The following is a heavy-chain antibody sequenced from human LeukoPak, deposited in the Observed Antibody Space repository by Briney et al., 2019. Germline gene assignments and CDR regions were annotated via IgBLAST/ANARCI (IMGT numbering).Heavy chain of an antibody. D-gene: IGHD2-15*01. Sequence: ASVKVSCKAAGYSFIDYYMHWARQAPGQGLEWMGRINPNSGDTNYAQKFQGRVTMTRDTSISTAYMELSRLRSDDTAVYYCARDLPDCSGGSCSYFYYYMDVWGKGTTVTVPS. CDR1: GYSFIDYY. J-gene: IGHJ6*03. CDR2: INPNSGDT. CDR3: ARDLPDCSGGSCSYFYYYMDV. V-gene: IGHV1-2*06.